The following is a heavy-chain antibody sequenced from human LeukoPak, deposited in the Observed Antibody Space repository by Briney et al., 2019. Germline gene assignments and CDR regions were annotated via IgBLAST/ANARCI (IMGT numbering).Heavy chain of an antibody. V-gene: IGHV3-23*01. CDR3: AKDLSYYGSGSAWGY. CDR2: ISGSGGST. Sequence: PGGSLRLSCAASGFTFSSYAMSWVRQAPGKGLEWVSAISGSGGSTYYADSVKGRLTISRDNSKNTLYLQMNSLRAEDTAVYYCAKDLSYYGSGSAWGYWGQGTLVTVSS. CDR1: GFTFSSYA. D-gene: IGHD3-10*01. J-gene: IGHJ4*02.